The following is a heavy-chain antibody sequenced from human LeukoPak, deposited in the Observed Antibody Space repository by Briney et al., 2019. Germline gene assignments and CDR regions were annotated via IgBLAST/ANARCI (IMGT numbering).Heavy chain of an antibody. J-gene: IGHJ4*02. CDR1: GYTFTSHG. D-gene: IGHD3-16*02. Sequence: GASVQVSCKTYGYTFTSHGISWVRQAPGQGLEWMGWISAFNGETHYAQNLQGRVTMTTDTSTSTAYMELRSLRSDDTAVYYCARDPSNTSGRYTYFDYWGQGTLVTISS. V-gene: IGHV1-18*01. CDR2: ISAFNGET. CDR3: ARDPSNTSGRYTYFDY.